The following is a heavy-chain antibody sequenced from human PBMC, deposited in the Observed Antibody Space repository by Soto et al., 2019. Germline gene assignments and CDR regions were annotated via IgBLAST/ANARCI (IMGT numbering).Heavy chain of an antibody. V-gene: IGHV4-30-4*01. J-gene: IGHJ4*02. D-gene: IGHD4-17*01. Sequence: QVQMQDSGPGLVNPSQSLSLTCTVSGGSISSGDYYWSWIRQPPGKGLEWIGYIYYSGSTYYNPSLKSRVTISVDTSKNQFSLKLSSVTAADTAVYYCARADDYGDPIDYWGQGTLVTVSS. CDR2: IYYSGST. CDR3: ARADDYGDPIDY. CDR1: GGSISSGDYY.